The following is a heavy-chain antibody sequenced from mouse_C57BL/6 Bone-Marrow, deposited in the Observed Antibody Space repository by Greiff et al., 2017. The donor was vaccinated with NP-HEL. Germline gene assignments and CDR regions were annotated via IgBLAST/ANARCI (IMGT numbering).Heavy chain of an antibody. CDR3: ARGSTRFAY. J-gene: IGHJ3*01. CDR1: GYSITSGYY. CDR2: ISYDGSN. V-gene: IGHV3-6*01. D-gene: IGHD5-1*01. Sequence: DVQLQESGPGLVKPSQSLSLTCSVTGYSITSGYYWNWIRQFPGNKLEWMGYISYDGSNNYNPSLKNRISITRDTSKNQFFLKLNSVTTEDTATYYCARGSTRFAYWGQGTLVTVSA.